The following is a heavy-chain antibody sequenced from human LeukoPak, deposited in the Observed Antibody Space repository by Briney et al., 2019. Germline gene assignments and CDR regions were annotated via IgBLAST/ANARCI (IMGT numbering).Heavy chain of an antibody. D-gene: IGHD2-15*01. Sequence: GGSLRLSCAASGFTLSSYAMSWVRQGPGKGLEWVSAISVSGNTYHADSVKGRFTISRDSYKNTLYLQMNSLRAEDAAVYYCARAPVTTCSGAYCYPFDYWGQGTLVTVSS. CDR1: GFTLSSYA. J-gene: IGHJ4*02. CDR2: ISVSGNT. V-gene: IGHV3-23*01. CDR3: ARAPVTTCSGAYCYPFDY.